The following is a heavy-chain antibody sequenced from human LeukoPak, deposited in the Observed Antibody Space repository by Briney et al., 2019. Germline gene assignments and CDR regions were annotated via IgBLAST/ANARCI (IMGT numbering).Heavy chain of an antibody. CDR1: GYSFTSYW. D-gene: IGHD3-10*01. CDR2: IYPGDSDT. CDR3: ARFRVKGFDY. V-gene: IGHV5-51*01. Sequence: GESLKISCKGSGYSFTSYWIGWVREMPGKGLGWMGIIYPGDSDTRYRPSFQGQVTISADKSISTAYLQWSSLAASATAMYYCARFRVKGFDYWGQGTLVTVSS. J-gene: IGHJ4*02.